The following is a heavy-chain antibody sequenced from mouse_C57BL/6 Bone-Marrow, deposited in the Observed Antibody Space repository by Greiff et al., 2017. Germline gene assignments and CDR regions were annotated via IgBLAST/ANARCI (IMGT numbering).Heavy chain of an antibody. D-gene: IGHD1-1*01. CDR2: IDPENGDT. Sequence: EVQVVESGAELVRPGASVKLSCTASGFNIKDDYMHWVKQRPEQGLEWIGWIDPENGDTEYASKFQGKATITADPSSNTAYLQLSSLTSEDTAVYYCTSYYYGSSYFDYWGQGTTLTVSS. CDR1: GFNIKDDY. V-gene: IGHV14-4*01. J-gene: IGHJ2*01. CDR3: TSYYYGSSYFDY.